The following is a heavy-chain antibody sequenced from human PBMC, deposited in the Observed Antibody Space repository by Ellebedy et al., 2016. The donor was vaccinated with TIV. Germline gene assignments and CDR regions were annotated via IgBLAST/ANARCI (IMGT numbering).Heavy chain of an antibody. V-gene: IGHV5-10-1*01. D-gene: IGHD4-17*01. CDR3: ARRGDSDFDS. CDR2: IHPSDSDT. CDR1: GYNFSNNW. J-gene: IGHJ4*02. Sequence: PGGSLRLSCRISGYNFSNNWISWVRQKPGKGLEWMGRIHPSDSDTDYRPSFRGHVTMSVDKSISFAFLQWSSLQASATAMYYCARRGDSDFDSWGQGTVVTVSP.